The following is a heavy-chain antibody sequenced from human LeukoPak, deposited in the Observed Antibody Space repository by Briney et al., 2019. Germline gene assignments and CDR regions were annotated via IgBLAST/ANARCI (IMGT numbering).Heavy chain of an antibody. V-gene: IGHV3-33*01. J-gene: IGHJ4*02. Sequence: GRSLRLSCAASGFTFSSYGMHWVRQAPGKGLEWVAVIWYDGSNKYYADSAKGRFTISRDNSKNTLYLQMNSLRAEDTAVYYCASHLGGHFDYWGQGTLVTVSS. CDR2: IWYDGSNK. CDR1: GFTFSSYG. CDR3: ASHLGGHFDY. D-gene: IGHD3-16*01.